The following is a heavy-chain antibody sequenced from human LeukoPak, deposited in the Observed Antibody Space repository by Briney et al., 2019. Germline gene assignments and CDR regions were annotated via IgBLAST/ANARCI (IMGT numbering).Heavy chain of an antibody. J-gene: IGHJ4*02. V-gene: IGHV1-46*01. Sequence: ASVKVSCKASGGTFSSYAFSWVRQAPGQGLEWMGIINPSGGSTSYTQMLQGRVTMTRDMSTTTVYMELSSLRSEDTAVYYCARDPGYCSGGSCYPLYYFDYWGQGTLATVSS. D-gene: IGHD2-15*01. CDR2: INPSGGST. CDR1: GGTFSSYA. CDR3: ARDPGYCSGGSCYPLYYFDY.